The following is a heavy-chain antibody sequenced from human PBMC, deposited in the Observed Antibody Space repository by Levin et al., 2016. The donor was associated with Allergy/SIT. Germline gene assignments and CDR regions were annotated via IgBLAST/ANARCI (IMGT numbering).Heavy chain of an antibody. J-gene: IGHJ4*02. V-gene: IGHV4-34*01. D-gene: IGHD6-19*01. CDR3: ARGSRWLVHTPFDY. CDR2: INHSGST. Sequence: WIRQPPGKGLEWIGEINHSGSTNYNPSLKSRVTISVDTSKNQFSLKLSSVTAADTAVYYCARGSRWLVHTPFDYWGQGTLVTVSS.